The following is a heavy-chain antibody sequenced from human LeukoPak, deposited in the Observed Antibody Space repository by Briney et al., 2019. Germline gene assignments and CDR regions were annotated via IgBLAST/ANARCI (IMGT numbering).Heavy chain of an antibody. Sequence: PSEALSLTCAVYGGSFSGYYWSWIRQPPGKGLEWIGEINHSGSTNYNPSLKSRVTISVDTSKNQFSLKLSSVTAADTAVYYCARGAKRSWYLFWGQGTLVTVSS. CDR2: INHSGST. CDR3: ARGAKRSWYLF. V-gene: IGHV4-34*01. D-gene: IGHD6-13*01. CDR1: GGSFSGYY. J-gene: IGHJ4*02.